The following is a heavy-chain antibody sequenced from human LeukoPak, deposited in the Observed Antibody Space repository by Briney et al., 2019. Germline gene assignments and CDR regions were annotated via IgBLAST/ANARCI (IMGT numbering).Heavy chain of an antibody. J-gene: IGHJ4*02. CDR2: ISYDGSNK. CDR3: ARRPSPFDSSGYYHLVD. Sequence: GGSLRLSCAASGFTFSSYGMHWVRQAPGKGLEWVAVISYDGSNKYYADSVKGRFTISRDNSKNTLYLQMNSLRAEDTAVYYYARRPSPFDSSGYYHLVDWGQGTLVTVSS. CDR1: GFTFSSYG. D-gene: IGHD3-22*01. V-gene: IGHV3-30*19.